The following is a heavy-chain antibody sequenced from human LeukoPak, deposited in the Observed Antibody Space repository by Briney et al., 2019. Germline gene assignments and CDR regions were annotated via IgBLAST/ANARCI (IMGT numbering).Heavy chain of an antibody. CDR1: GYTFTGYY. V-gene: IGHV1-2*03. CDR2: ISANSGGT. Sequence: LGASVTVSCKTSGYTFTGYYMYWVRQAPGQGLEWMGWISANSGGTNYAQKFKGRVTMTRDTSIRTAYMELSRLTSDDTAVYYCARGYETLGELVFEYWGQGTLVTVSS. D-gene: IGHD3-10*01. CDR3: ARGYETLGELVFEY. J-gene: IGHJ4*02.